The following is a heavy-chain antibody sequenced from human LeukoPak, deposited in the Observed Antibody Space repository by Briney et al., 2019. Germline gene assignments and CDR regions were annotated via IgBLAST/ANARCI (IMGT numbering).Heavy chain of an antibody. V-gene: IGHV3-48*02. J-gene: IGHJ4*02. Sequence: PGGSLRLSCAASGFTFSSYSMNWVRQAPGQGLECVSYISSSSSTIYYADSVKGRFTISRDNAKNSLYLQMNSLRDEDTAVYYCARDQDGSSSNRFDYWGQGTLVTVSS. CDR2: ISSSSSTI. CDR3: ARDQDGSSSNRFDY. CDR1: GFTFSSYS. D-gene: IGHD6-13*01.